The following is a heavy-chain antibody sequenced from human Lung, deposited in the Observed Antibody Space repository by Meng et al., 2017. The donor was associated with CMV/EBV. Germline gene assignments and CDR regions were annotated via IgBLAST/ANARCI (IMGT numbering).Heavy chain of an antibody. CDR3: ARSQVAARQSHRPGLYFYY. V-gene: IGHV4-34*01. CDR2: INHSRNT. J-gene: IGHJ4*02. Sequence: SETLSLTCPVYGGSFSGHYWTWIRQPPGRGLEWNGEINHSRNTNYNPSLKSRVTMSVDTSRNQFSLNLSSMSAADTAVYYCARSQVAARQSHRPGLYFYYWRQGPLVTVSS. D-gene: IGHD6-6*01. CDR1: GGSFSGHY.